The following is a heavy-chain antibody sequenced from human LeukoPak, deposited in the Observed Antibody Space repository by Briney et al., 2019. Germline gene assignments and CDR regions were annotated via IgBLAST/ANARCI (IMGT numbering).Heavy chain of an antibody. Sequence: QPGRSLRLSCTASGFTFSSYAMHWVRQAPGKGLEWISYITSSSNSIQYADSVRGRFTISRDNAKNSLFLQMNSLRDDDTAVYYCARDEAYAFDMWGQGTMVTVSS. CDR2: ITSSSNSI. CDR1: GFTFSSYA. J-gene: IGHJ3*02. V-gene: IGHV3-48*02. CDR3: ARDEAYAFDM.